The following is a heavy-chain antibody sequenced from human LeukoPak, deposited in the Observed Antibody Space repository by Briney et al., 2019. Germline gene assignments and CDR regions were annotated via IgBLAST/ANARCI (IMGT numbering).Heavy chain of an antibody. D-gene: IGHD3-22*01. Sequence: PGGSLRLSCAVSGITLSNYGMSWVRLAPGKGLEWVAGIGDSGGRTNYADSVKGRFTTSRDNPKNTLYLQMNSLRAEDTAVYFCARRGVVIRVILVGFHKEAYYFDSWGQGALVTVSS. V-gene: IGHV3-23*01. CDR3: ARRGVVIRVILVGFHKEAYYFDS. CDR1: GITLSNYG. J-gene: IGHJ4*02. CDR2: IGDSGGRT.